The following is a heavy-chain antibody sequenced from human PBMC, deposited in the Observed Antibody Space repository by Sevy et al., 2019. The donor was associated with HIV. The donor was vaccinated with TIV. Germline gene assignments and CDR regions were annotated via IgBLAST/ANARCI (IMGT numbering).Heavy chain of an antibody. J-gene: IGHJ4*02. CDR3: ARMKYYYDSSGHYDYFDY. CDR1: GFTFSSYW. V-gene: IGHV3-7*01. Sequence: GGSLRLSCAASGFTFSSYWMSWVRQAPGKGLEWVANIKQDGSEKYYVDSVKDRFTISRDNVKNSLYLQMNSLRAEDTAVYYCARMKYYYDSSGHYDYFDYWGQGTLVTVSS. CDR2: IKQDGSEK. D-gene: IGHD3-22*01.